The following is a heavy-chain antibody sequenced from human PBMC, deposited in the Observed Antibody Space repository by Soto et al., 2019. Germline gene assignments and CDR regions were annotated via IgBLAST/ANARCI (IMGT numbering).Heavy chain of an antibody. CDR3: ARGCPNGYGTSWFDY. CDR2: MKQDGSEK. CDR1: GFTFSIYW. J-gene: IGHJ4*02. D-gene: IGHD6-13*01. V-gene: IGHV3-7*01. Sequence: EVQLVESGGGLVQPGGSLRLSCAASGFTFSIYWMNWVRQAPGKGLEWVASMKQDGSEKYYVDSVKGRFTISRDNAKNSLYLQMNSLRAEDTAVYYCARGCPNGYGTSWFDYWGQGTLVTVSS.